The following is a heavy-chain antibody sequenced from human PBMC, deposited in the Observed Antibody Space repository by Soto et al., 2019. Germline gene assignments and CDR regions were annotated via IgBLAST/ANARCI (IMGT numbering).Heavy chain of an antibody. D-gene: IGHD4-17*01. CDR1: GGSISADS. Sequence: SAAMPLTCTLSGGSISADSWRCVREPRGTGLQWLGDNSYSGSPNYNPSLTRRVTISLATPQHQFSLKLSSVSAADTAVYYCAREGYVDYVLVYWGQGTLVTVSS. V-gene: IGHV4-59*01. J-gene: IGHJ4*02. CDR3: AREGYVDYVLVY. CDR2: NSYSGSP.